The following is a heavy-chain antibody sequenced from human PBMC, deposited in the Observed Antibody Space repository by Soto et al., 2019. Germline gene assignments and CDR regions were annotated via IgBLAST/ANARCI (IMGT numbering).Heavy chain of an antibody. CDR2: ISAYNGNT. CDR3: ARLYDSSGYWPYYFDY. V-gene: IGHV1-18*01. Sequence: ASVKVSCKASGYTFTSYGISWVLQAPGQGLEWMGWISAYNGNTNYAQKLQGRVTMTTDTSTSTAYMELRSLRSDDTAVYYCARLYDSSGYWPYYFDYWGQGTLVTVSS. D-gene: IGHD3-22*01. CDR1: GYTFTSYG. J-gene: IGHJ4*02.